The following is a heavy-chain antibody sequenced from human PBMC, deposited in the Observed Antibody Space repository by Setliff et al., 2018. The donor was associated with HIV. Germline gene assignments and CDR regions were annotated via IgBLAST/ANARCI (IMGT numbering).Heavy chain of an antibody. CDR3: ARGDDYGDFYFFDY. CDR1: GYTFTDYY. V-gene: IGHV1-2*02. J-gene: IGHJ4*02. CDR2: INPNRGVT. Sequence: ASVKVSCKTSGYTFTDYYIHWVRQAPGQGLEWMGWINPNRGVTNYAQNFQGRVTVTTDTSISTVYLELNSLRSDDTAVFYCARGDDYGDFYFFDYWGQGTLVTVS. D-gene: IGHD4-17*01.